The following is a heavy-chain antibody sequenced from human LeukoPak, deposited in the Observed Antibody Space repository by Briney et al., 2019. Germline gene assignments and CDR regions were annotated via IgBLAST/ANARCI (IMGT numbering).Heavy chain of an antibody. V-gene: IGHV3-53*01. D-gene: IGHD3-16*01. CDR1: GFTVSSNY. J-gene: IGHJ6*03. CDR2: IYSGSGVST. Sequence: GGSLRLSCAASGFTVSSNYMSWVRQAPGKGLEWVSIIYSGSGVSTYYADSVKGRFAISRDNSKNTLYLQMNSLRAEDTAFYYCARTIDVWYYYMDVWGRGTTVIVSS. CDR3: ARTIDVWYYYMDV.